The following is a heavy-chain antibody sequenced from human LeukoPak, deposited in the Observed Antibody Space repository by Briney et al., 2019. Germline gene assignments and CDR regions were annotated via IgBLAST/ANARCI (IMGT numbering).Heavy chain of an antibody. V-gene: IGHV3-23*01. CDR2: ISGSGVGT. D-gene: IGHD2-2*01. CDR3: AKDQVLSGSEASDI. CDR1: GFTFSSYT. Sequence: PGGSLRLSCAASGFTFSSYTMNWVRQAPGKGLEWVSGISGSGVGTYYADSVKGRFTISRDNSWNTLYLQMNSLRAEDTAVYYCAKDQVLSGSEASDIWGQGTMVTVSS. J-gene: IGHJ3*02.